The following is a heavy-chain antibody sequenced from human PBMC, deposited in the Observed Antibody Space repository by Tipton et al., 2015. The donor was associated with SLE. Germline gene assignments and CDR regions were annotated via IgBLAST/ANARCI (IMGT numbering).Heavy chain of an antibody. V-gene: IGHV4-59*01. CDR2: IYYSGST. CDR1: GGSISSYY. Sequence: LRLSCTVSGGSISSYYWSWIRQPPGKGLEWIGYIYYSGSTNYNTSLKSRVTISVDTSKNQFSLKLSSVTAADTAVYYCAYGSWSNFDYWGQGTLVTVSS. CDR3: AYGSWSNFDY. D-gene: IGHD3-10*01. J-gene: IGHJ4*02.